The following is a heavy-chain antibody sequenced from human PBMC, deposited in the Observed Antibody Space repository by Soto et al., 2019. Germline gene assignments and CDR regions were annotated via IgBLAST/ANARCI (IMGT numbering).Heavy chain of an antibody. CDR2: IVPVFGTP. CDR1: GGSFPSDT. D-gene: IGHD3-22*01. J-gene: IGHJ3*02. V-gene: IGHV1-69*01. Sequence: QVQLMQSGAEVQKPGSSVKVSCKASGGSFPSDTISWVRQAPGQGLEWLGGIVPVFGTPNHAQKFQGRVTISADGSTSTAYMELTSLRPEDTAVYYCTRPSSGYYHDAFDIWGQGTLVTVSS. CDR3: TRPSSGYYHDAFDI.